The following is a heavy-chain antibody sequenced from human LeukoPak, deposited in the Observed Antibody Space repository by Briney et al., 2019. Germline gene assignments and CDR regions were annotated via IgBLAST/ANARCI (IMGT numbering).Heavy chain of an antibody. CDR1: GGSFSGYY. D-gene: IGHD3-10*01. Sequence: SETLSLTCAVYGGSFSGYYWSWLRQPPGKGLEWIGEINHSGSTNYNPSLKSRVTISVDTSKNQFSLKLSSVTAADTAVYYCASLALMVRGVVDYWGQGTLVTVSS. CDR2: INHSGST. CDR3: ASLALMVRGVVDY. J-gene: IGHJ4*02. V-gene: IGHV4-34*01.